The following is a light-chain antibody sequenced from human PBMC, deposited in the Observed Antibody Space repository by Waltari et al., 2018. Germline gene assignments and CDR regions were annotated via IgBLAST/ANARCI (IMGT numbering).Light chain of an antibody. Sequence: QLVLTQSPSASASLGASVKLTCTLSSGHSSNIIAWLQQQPEKGPWYLMKVNSDGSHSKGDEIPDRFSGSSSGAERYLTISSVQSEDEADYYCQTGGHGTWVFGGGTTLTVL. J-gene: IGLJ3*02. V-gene: IGLV4-69*01. CDR2: VNSDGSH. CDR3: QTGGHGTWV. CDR1: SGHSSNI.